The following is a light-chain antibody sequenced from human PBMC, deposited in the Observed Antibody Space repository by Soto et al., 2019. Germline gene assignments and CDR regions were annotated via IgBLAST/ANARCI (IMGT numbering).Light chain of an antibody. CDR2: DVS. Sequence: IVLTQSPATLSLSTGKRATLSCRASQNITNYLIWYQHKPGQAPRLLIYDVSNRATGIPARFSGSGSGTDFTLTISSLEPEDFAVYYCQQRSNWPRTFGQGTKVAIK. V-gene: IGKV3-11*01. CDR3: QQRSNWPRT. CDR1: QNITNY. J-gene: IGKJ1*01.